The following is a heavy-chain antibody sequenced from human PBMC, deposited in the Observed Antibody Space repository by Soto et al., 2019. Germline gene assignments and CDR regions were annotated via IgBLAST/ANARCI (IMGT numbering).Heavy chain of an antibody. CDR2: IYYSGST. D-gene: IGHD5-12*01. Sequence: SETMSLTCTVSGGSISSGGYYRSWIRQHPGKGLEWIGYIYYSGSTYYNPSLKSRVTISVDTSKNQFSLKLSSVTAADTAVYYCARVPRAPIVATRSYWFDPWGQGTLVTVSS. V-gene: IGHV4-31*03. CDR3: ARVPRAPIVATRSYWFDP. CDR1: GGSISSGGYY. J-gene: IGHJ5*02.